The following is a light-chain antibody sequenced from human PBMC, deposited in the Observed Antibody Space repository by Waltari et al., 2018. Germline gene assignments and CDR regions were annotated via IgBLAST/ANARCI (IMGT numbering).Light chain of an antibody. J-gene: IGKJ1*01. Sequence: DILMTQSPDSLAVSLGERATINCKSSQSVFYSSNNKNDLAWYQQKPGQPPKLLIYWASTRESGVPDRFSGSGSGTDFTLTISSLQAEDVAVYYCHQYYSSPRTFGQGTKEAIK. CDR3: HQYYSSPRT. CDR2: WAS. V-gene: IGKV4-1*01. CDR1: QSVFYSSNNKND.